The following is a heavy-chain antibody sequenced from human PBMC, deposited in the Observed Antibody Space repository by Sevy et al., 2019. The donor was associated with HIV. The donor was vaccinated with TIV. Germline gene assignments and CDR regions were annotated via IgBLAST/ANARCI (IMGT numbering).Heavy chain of an antibody. J-gene: IGHJ3*02. CDR3: ATAPFIVLVPAAKGVGAFDI. V-gene: IGHV1-24*01. D-gene: IGHD2-2*01. Sequence: ASVKVSCKVSGYTLTELSMHWVRQAPGKGLEWMGGFDPEDGETIYSQKFQGRATMTEDTSTDTAYMELSSLRSEDTAVYYCATAPFIVLVPAAKGVGAFDIWGQGTMVTVS. CDR2: FDPEDGET. CDR1: GYTLTELS.